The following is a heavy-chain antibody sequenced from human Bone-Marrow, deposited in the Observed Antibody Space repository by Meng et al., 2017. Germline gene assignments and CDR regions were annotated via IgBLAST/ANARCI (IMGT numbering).Heavy chain of an antibody. CDR3: ARVSVRGVIRWFDP. Sequence: QVQLVQSGAEVKKPGASVKLSCKASGYTFTGYYMHWVRQAPGQGLEWMRRINPNSGGTNYAQKFQGRVTMTRDTSISTAYMELSRLRSDDTAVYYCARVSVRGVIRWFDPWGQGTLVTVSS. CDR2: INPNSGGT. D-gene: IGHD3-10*01. J-gene: IGHJ5*02. V-gene: IGHV1-2*06. CDR1: GYTFTGYY.